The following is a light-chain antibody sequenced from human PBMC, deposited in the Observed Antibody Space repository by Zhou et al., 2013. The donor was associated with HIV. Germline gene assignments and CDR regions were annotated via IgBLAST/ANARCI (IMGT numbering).Light chain of an antibody. V-gene: IGKV3-11*01. CDR1: QSVSSS. CDR2: DAS. Sequence: EIVLTQSPATLSLSPGERATLSCRASQSVSSSLAWYQQKPGQAPRLLIYDASNRATGIPARFSGSGSGTDFTLTISSLEPEDFAVYYCQVRSNWPPVSFGQGTKLEIK. J-gene: IGKJ2*03. CDR3: QVRSNWPPVS.